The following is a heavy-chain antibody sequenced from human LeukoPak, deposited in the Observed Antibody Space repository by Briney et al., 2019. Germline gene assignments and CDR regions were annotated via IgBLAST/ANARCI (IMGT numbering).Heavy chain of an antibody. D-gene: IGHD5-12*01. V-gene: IGHV4-59*01. CDR3: ASVDIVATTFDY. CDR2: IYYSGST. J-gene: IGHJ4*02. Sequence: SETLSLTCTVSGGSTSSYYWSWIRQPPGKGLEWIGYIYYSGSTNYNPSLKSRVTISVDTSKNQFSLELSSVTAADTAVYYCASVDIVATTFDYWGQGTLVTVSS. CDR1: GGSTSSYY.